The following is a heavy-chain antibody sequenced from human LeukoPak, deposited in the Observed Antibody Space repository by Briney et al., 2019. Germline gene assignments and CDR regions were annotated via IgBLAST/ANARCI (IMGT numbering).Heavy chain of an antibody. V-gene: IGHV3-21*01. CDR3: ARDLCSSPSCYANDY. D-gene: IGHD2-2*01. CDR2: ISSSSTHI. Sequence: PGGSLRLSGAASGFTFSSYIMNWVRQAPGKGLDWVSSISSSSTHIHYADSVRGRFTISRDNAKNSLYLQMNSLRVEDSAVYYCARDLCSSPSCYANDYWGQGTLVTVSS. CDR1: GFTFSSYI. J-gene: IGHJ4*02.